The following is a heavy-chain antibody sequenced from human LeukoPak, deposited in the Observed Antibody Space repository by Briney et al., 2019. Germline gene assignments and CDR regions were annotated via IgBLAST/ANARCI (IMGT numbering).Heavy chain of an antibody. CDR2: INHSGST. D-gene: IGHD1-26*01. V-gene: IGHV4-34*01. J-gene: IGHJ4*02. CDR1: GVSFSGYY. CDR3: ARGIYRRIVGATYFDY. Sequence: SETLSLTCAVYGVSFSGYYWSWIRQPPGKGLEGSGEINHSGSTNYNPSLKSRVTISVDTSKHKFSLKLSSVTAADTAVYYCARGIYRRIVGATYFDYWGQGTLVTVSS.